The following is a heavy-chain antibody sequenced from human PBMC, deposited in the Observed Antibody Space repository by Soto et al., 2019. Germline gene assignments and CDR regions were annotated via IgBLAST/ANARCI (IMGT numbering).Heavy chain of an antibody. CDR1: GYTFTSYG. CDR3: ARGYCSGGSGYTGWFDP. CDR2: ISGYNGNT. D-gene: IGHD2-15*01. J-gene: IGHJ5*02. V-gene: IGHV1-18*01. Sequence: QVQLVQSGAEVKKPGASVRVSCKASGYTFTSYGISWVRQAPGQGLEWMGWISGYNGNTNYAQKLQGRVTMTKDTTTSTANRELRSLRSYDTAVYYCARGYCSGGSGYTGWFDPWGQGTLVTVSS.